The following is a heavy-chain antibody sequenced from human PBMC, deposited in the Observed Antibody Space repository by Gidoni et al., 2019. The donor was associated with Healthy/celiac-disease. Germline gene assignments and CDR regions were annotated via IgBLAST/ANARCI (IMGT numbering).Heavy chain of an antibody. J-gene: IGHJ4*02. CDR2: ISGSGGRT. CDR1: GFTFSSYA. V-gene: IGHV3-23*01. CDR3: AKDLSYYDSSGFDY. Sequence: EVQLLESGGGLVQPGGSLSLSCSASGFTFSSYAMSWVRKAPGKGLEWVSAISGSGGRTYDADSVKGRFTISRDNSKNTLYLQMNSLRAEDTAVYYCAKDLSYYDSSGFDYWGQGTLVTVSS. D-gene: IGHD3-22*01.